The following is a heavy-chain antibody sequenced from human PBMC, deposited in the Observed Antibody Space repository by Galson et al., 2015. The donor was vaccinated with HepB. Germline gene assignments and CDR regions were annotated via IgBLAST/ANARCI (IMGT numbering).Heavy chain of an antibody. V-gene: IGHV3-48*02. D-gene: IGHD2-15*01. J-gene: IGHJ4*02. CDR2: ISGSSRTI. Sequence: SLRLSCAASGFTFSSYSMNWVRQAPGKGLEWLSSISGSSRTIHYADSVNGRFTISRDNAKNSLYLQMHSLRDEDTAVYYCARVTPQPDIFEYWGQGLLVTISS. CDR3: ARVTPQPDIFEY. CDR1: GFTFSSYS.